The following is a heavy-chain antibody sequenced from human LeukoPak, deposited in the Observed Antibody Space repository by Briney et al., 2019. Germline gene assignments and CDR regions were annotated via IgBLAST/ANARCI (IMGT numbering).Heavy chain of an antibody. D-gene: IGHD3-22*01. J-gene: IGHJ3*02. CDR2: IIPIFGTA. CDR1: GGTFSSYA. CDR3: ARGRDYYDSPRTKGASDI. V-gene: IGHV1-69*13. Sequence: SVKVSCKASGGTFSSYAISWVRQAPGQGLEWMGGIIPIFGTANYAQKFQGRVTITADESTSTAYMELSSLRSEDTAVYYCARGRDYYDSPRTKGASDIWGQGTMVTVFS.